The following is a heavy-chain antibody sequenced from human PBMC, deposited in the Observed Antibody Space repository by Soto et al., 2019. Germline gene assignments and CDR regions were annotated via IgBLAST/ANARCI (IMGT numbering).Heavy chain of an antibody. CDR2: ISAYNGNT. V-gene: IGHV1-18*01. CDR1: NYTFTSHG. CDR3: ARDREDGYSAASPFDY. D-gene: IGHD6-13*01. J-gene: IGHJ4*02. Sequence: ASVKVSCKASNYTFTSHGISWVRQAPGQGLEWMGWISAYNGNTDYAQKLQGRVTMTTDTSTSTAYMELRSLRSDDTAVYYCARDREDGYSAASPFDYWGQGTLVTVSS.